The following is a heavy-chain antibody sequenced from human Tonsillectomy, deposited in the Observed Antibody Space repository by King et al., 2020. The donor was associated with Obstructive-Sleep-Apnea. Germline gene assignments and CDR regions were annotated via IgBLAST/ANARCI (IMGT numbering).Heavy chain of an antibody. CDR1: GFTFSSYV. CDR2: IWSDGSNE. J-gene: IGHJ4*02. D-gene: IGHD6-13*01. V-gene: IGHV3-33*01. CDR3: ARDPTAGAPRFDY. Sequence: VQLVESGGGVVQPGRSLRLSCTTSGFTFSSYVIHWVRQAPGKGLEWVAVIWSDGSNEFYGASVKGRFTISRDNSKNTVYLQMNSLRAEDTAVYFCARDPTAGAPRFDYWGQGTLVTVSS.